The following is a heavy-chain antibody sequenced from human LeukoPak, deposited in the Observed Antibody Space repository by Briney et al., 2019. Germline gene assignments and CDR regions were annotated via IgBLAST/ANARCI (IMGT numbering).Heavy chain of an antibody. CDR2: INPDGSTI. J-gene: IGHJ4*02. V-gene: IGHV3-74*01. CDR3: AKKGVSTGREAVGCFDY. CDR1: GFTFSNYW. Sequence: GGSLRLSCAASGFTFSNYWVHWVRQAPGKGLVWVSRINPDGSTINYADSVKGRFTISRDNAKNTLYLQMNSLRAEDTAVYYCAKKGVSTGREAVGCFDYWGQGTLVTVSS. D-gene: IGHD5/OR15-5a*01.